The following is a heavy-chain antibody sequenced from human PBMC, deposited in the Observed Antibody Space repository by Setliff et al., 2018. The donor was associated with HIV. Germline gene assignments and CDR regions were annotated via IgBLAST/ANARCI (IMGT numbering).Heavy chain of an antibody. V-gene: IGHV3-7*03. CDR3: ARNLIRSSYFGVLSNWFDT. J-gene: IGHJ5*02. Sequence: GGSLRLSCAASGFTFGNFWMHWVRQAPGKGLEWVANIKKDESEKYYLASVKGRFTISRDNAKNSLFLQMNNLRAEDTAVYYCARNLIRSSYFGVLSNWFDTWGQGTLVTVSS. D-gene: IGHD3-3*01. CDR1: GFTFGNFW. CDR2: IKKDESEK.